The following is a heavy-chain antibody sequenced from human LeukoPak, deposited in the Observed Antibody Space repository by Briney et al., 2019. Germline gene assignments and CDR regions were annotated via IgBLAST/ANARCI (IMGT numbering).Heavy chain of an antibody. CDR3: ARDLVPAAMFNYYYYGMDV. V-gene: IGHV3-30*04. D-gene: IGHD2-2*01. CDR1: GFTFSSYA. J-gene: IGHJ6*02. Sequence: GGSLRLSCAASGFTFSSYAMHWVRQAPGKGLEWVAVISYDGSNKYHADSVKGRFTISRDNSKNTLYLQMNSLRAEDTAVYYCARDLVPAAMFNYYYYGMDVWGQGTTVTVSS. CDR2: ISYDGSNK.